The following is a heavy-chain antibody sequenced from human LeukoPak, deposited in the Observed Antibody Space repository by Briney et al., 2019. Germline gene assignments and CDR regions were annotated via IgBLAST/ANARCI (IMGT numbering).Heavy chain of an antibody. D-gene: IGHD3-10*01. CDR2: IYYGGST. CDR3: ARSHGSGSYYDNWFDP. J-gene: IGHJ5*02. Sequence: SESLSLTCTVSGGSISSYYWSWIRQPPGKGLEWIGYIYYGGSTNYNPSLKSRVTISVDTSKNQFSLKLSSVTAADTAVYYCARSHGSGSYYDNWFDPWGQGTLVTVSS. V-gene: IGHV4-59*01. CDR1: GGSISSYY.